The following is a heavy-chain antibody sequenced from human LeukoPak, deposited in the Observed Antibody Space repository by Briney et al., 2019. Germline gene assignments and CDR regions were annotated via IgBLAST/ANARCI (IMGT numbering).Heavy chain of an antibody. V-gene: IGHV3-30*18. CDR1: GFTFSSYG. CDR2: ISYDESNK. J-gene: IGHJ4*02. CDR3: AKSTTVTTQQRGYFDY. Sequence: GGSLRLSCAASGFTFSSYGMHWVRQAPGKGLEWVTVISYDESNKYFADSVKGRFTISRDNPKNTLYLQMNSLRPEDTAVYYCAKSTTVTTQQRGYFDYWGQGTLVTVSS. D-gene: IGHD4-11*01.